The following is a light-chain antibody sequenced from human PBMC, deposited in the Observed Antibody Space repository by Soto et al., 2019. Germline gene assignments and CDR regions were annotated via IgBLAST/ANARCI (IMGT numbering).Light chain of an antibody. Sequence: QSVLTQPASVSGSPGQSITISCTGTSYDVGGYNYVSWYQQHPGTAPKLMIYEVTNRPSGVSNRFSGSKSGNTASLTISGLQAEDEADYYCSSYTYSSTLVFGGGTKLTVL. CDR2: EVT. CDR3: SSYTYSSTLV. V-gene: IGLV2-14*01. CDR1: SYDVGGYNY. J-gene: IGLJ3*02.